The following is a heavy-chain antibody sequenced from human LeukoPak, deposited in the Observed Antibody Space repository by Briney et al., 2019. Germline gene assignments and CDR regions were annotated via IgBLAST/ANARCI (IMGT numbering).Heavy chain of an antibody. CDR2: IYSDDST. J-gene: IGHJ4*02. Sequence: GGSLRLSCAASGFIVSSNYMSWVRQAPGRGLEWVSVIYSDDSTYFADSVKGRFTISRDNSKNTLYLQMNSLRVEDTAVYYCAKDRGRTWVQVANWGQGTLVTVSS. CDR3: AKDRGRTWVQVAN. V-gene: IGHV3-53*01. CDR1: GFIVSSNY. D-gene: IGHD2-15*01.